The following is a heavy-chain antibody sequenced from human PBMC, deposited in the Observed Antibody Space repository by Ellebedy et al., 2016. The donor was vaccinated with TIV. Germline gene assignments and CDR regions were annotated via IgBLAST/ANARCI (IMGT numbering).Heavy chain of an antibody. Sequence: GESLKISCAASGFTFRDYTMNWVRQAPGKGLEWVSYIDIGATTIYYADSVKGRFTISRDNAKNSLFLQMNSLRADDTAVYYCARGPPLFDPWGQGTLVTASS. J-gene: IGHJ5*02. CDR2: IDIGATTI. V-gene: IGHV3-48*04. CDR1: GFTFRDYT. CDR3: ARGPPLFDP.